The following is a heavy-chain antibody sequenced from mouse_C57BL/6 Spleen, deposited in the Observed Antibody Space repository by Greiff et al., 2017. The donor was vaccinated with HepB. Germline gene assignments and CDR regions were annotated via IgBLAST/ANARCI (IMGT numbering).Heavy chain of an antibody. CDR2: IYPGDGDT. Sequence: VQLQESGPELVKPGASVKISCKASGYAFSSSWMNCVKQRPGKGLEWIGRIYPGDGDTNYNGKFKGKATRNADKSSSTAYLKLSSLTSEDSAVYFCARERLGGWLRGYFDYWGQGTTLTVSS. CDR3: ARERLGGWLRGYFDY. CDR1: GYAFSSSW. J-gene: IGHJ2*01. V-gene: IGHV1-82*01. D-gene: IGHD2-2*01.